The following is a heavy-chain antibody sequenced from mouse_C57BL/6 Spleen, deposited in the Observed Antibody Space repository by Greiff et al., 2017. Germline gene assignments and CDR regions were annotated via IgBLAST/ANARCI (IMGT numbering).Heavy chain of an antibody. V-gene: IGHV1-80*01. Sequence: QVQLQQSGAELVKPGASVKISCKASGYAFSSYWMNWVKQRPGQGLEWIGQIYPGDGDTNYNGKFKGKATLTADKSSSTAYMQLSSLTSEDSAVYFCARAESNLYFDYWGQGTTLTVSS. J-gene: IGHJ2*01. CDR3: ARAESNLYFDY. CDR1: GYAFSSYW. CDR2: IYPGDGDT. D-gene: IGHD2-5*01.